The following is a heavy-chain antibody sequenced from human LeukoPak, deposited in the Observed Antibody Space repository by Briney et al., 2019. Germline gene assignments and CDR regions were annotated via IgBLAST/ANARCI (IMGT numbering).Heavy chain of an antibody. D-gene: IGHD3-9*01. CDR2: ISPNNGNI. V-gene: IGHV1-18*01. CDR3: ARSNYDILTGYFSYLDY. Sequence: ASVKVSCKASGYIFTNYGISWVRQAPGQGLEWMGWISPNNGNINYAQKLQGRVTMTTDTSTSTAYMELSSLRSEDTAVYYCARSNYDILTGYFSYLDYWGQGTLVTVSS. J-gene: IGHJ4*02. CDR1: GYIFTNYG.